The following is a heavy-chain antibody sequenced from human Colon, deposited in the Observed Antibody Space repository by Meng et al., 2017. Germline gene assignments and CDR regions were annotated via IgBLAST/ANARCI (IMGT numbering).Heavy chain of an antibody. D-gene: IGHD5-12*01. V-gene: IGHV4-34*01. CDR2: INHSGST. CDR3: ARGRYSGYLP. Sequence: QVQVEQWGAGLLKPSETLSLTCAVYGGSFSGYYWSWIRQPPGKGLEWIGEINHSGSTNYNPSLKSRVTISVDTSKNQFSLKLSSVTAADTAVYYCARGRYSGYLPWGQGTLVTVSS. CDR1: GGSFSGYY. J-gene: IGHJ5*02.